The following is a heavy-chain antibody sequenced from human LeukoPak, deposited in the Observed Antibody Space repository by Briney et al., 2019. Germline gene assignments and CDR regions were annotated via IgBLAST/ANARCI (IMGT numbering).Heavy chain of an antibody. CDR1: GFTFSSYE. J-gene: IGHJ4*02. V-gene: IGHV3-15*01. D-gene: IGHD5-18*01. CDR2: IKSKTDGGTT. Sequence: GGSLRLSCAASGFTFSSYEMNWVRQAPGKGLEWVGRIKSKTDGGTTDYAAPVKGRFTISRDDSKNTLYLQMNSLKTEDTAVYYCTQYTYGFFQYWGQGTLITVSS. CDR3: TQYTYGFFQY.